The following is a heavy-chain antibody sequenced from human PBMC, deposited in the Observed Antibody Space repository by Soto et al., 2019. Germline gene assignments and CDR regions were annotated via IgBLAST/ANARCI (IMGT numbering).Heavy chain of an antibody. Sequence: QVQLVQSGTEVRKPGSSVKVSCKASGGTFDSNAISWVRLAPGQGLEWMGGIIPIFGTINNAQKFQDRVTIPAXETGNIXXMELSSVRSEDTAIYYCAREGLTLGPGAVGGAFDIWGQGTLVTVSS. CDR3: AREGLTLGPGAVGGAFDI. D-gene: IGHD2-2*01. CDR2: IIPIFGTI. V-gene: IGHV1-69*12. J-gene: IGHJ3*02. CDR1: GGTFDSNA.